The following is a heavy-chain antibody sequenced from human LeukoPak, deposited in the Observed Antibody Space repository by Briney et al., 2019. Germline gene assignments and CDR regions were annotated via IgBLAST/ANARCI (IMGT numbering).Heavy chain of an antibody. CDR1: GGSISSYY. V-gene: IGHV4-59*12. D-gene: IGHD3-22*01. J-gene: IGHJ4*02. CDR3: ARRGIVVVSDFDY. CDR2: IYYSGST. Sequence: SETLSLTCTVSGGSISSYYWSWIRQPPGKGLEWIGYIYYSGSTNYNPSLKSRVTISVDTSKNQFSLKLSSVTAADTAVYYCARRGIVVVSDFDYWGQGTLVTVSS.